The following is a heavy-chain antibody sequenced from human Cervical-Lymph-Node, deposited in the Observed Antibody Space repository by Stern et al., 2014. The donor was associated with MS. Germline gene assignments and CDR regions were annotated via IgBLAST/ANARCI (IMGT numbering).Heavy chain of an antibody. CDR1: GFSLSTSGMC. CDR3: ARNAVAGTLGGFDY. D-gene: IGHD6-19*01. V-gene: IGHV2-70*01. CDR2: TDWDDDK. J-gene: IGHJ4*02. Sequence: QATLRESGPALVKPTQTLTLTCTFSGFSLSTSGMCVSWIRQPPGKALEWLALTDWDDDKTSSPSLKPRLPNSKDTSKNQVVLTMTNMDPVDTATYYCARNAVAGTLGGFDYWGQGTLVTVSS.